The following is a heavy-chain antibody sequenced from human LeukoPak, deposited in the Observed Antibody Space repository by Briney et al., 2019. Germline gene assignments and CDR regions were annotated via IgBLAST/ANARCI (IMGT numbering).Heavy chain of an antibody. J-gene: IGHJ4*02. Sequence: GALRLSCAASGFTFSSYAMHWVRQAPGKGLEYVSAISSNGGSTYYANSVKGRFTISRDNSKNTLYLQMGSLRAEDMAVYYCARGGRYNNPSPCYFDYWGQGTLVTVSS. CDR3: ARGGRYNNPSPCYFDY. CDR2: ISSNGGST. V-gene: IGHV3-64*01. CDR1: GFTFSSYA. D-gene: IGHD1-1*01.